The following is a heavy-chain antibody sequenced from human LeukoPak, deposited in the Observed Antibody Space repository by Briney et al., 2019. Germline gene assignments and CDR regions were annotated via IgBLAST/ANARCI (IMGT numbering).Heavy chain of an antibody. J-gene: IGHJ5*02. CDR1: GDSISSSTYY. Sequence: PSETLSLTCTVSGDSISSSTYYWAWIRQPPGKGLEWIGSVYYRGTTYYNPSLKSRVTISVDTSKNQFSLRLSSVTAADTAMYYCARVRAVLNWLDPWGQGTMVTVSS. D-gene: IGHD3-10*02. CDR3: ARVRAVLNWLDP. CDR2: VYYRGTT. V-gene: IGHV4-39*07.